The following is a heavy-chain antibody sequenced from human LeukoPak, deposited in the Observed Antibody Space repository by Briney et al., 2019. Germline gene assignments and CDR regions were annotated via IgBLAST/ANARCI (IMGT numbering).Heavy chain of an antibody. D-gene: IGHD4-17*01. J-gene: IGHJ6*02. CDR3: ARTEGYGDYPSSPTYYYGMDV. CDR1: GYTFTGYY. Sequence: ASVKVSCKASGYTFTGYYMHWVRQAPGQGLEWMGRINPNSGGTNYAQKFQGRVTMTRDTSISTAYMELSRLRSDDTAVYYCARTEGYGDYPSSPTYYYGMDVWGQGTTVTVSS. CDR2: INPNSGGT. V-gene: IGHV1-2*06.